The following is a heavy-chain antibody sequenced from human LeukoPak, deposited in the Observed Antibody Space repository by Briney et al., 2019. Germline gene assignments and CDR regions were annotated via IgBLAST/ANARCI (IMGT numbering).Heavy chain of an antibody. J-gene: IGHJ4*01. Sequence: ASVKLSCKASGGTFSSYAISWVRQAPGQGLEWMGRIIPILGIANYAQRFQGRVTITADKSTSTAYMELSSLRSEDTAVYYCARDGGSGYDPFDYWGHGTLVTVSS. D-gene: IGHD5-12*01. CDR1: GGTFSSYA. CDR2: IIPILGIA. V-gene: IGHV1-69*04. CDR3: ARDGGSGYDPFDY.